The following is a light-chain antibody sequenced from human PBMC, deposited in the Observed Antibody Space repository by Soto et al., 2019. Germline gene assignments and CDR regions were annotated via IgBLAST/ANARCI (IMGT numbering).Light chain of an antibody. Sequence: EIVMTQSPGTLSLSPGERATISCRASQVIGSRYLAWYHQKSGQAPRLLIYGASSRATGITDRFSGSGSGTDFTLTISRLEPEEFGVYYCPQFGRSMPHSVGQGTKLEIK. CDR3: PQFGRSMPHS. CDR2: GAS. CDR1: QVIGSRY. V-gene: IGKV3-20*01. J-gene: IGKJ2*03.